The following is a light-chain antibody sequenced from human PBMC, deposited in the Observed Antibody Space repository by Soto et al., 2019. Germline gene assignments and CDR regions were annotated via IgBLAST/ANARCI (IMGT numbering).Light chain of an antibody. J-gene: IGLJ2*01. CDR2: DVT. Sequence: QSALTQPRSVSGSPGQSVTISCTGTSSDVGRFDYVSWYQHHPGKAPQLIIFDVTKRPSGVPDRFSGSKSGNTATLTISGLQAYDEANYYCCSYAAMHVIFGGGTKLTVL. CDR3: CSYAAMHVI. V-gene: IGLV2-11*01. CDR1: SSDVGRFDY.